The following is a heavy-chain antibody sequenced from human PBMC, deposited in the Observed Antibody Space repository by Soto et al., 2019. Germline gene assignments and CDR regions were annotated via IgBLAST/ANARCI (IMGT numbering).Heavy chain of an antibody. J-gene: IGHJ6*02. V-gene: IGHV1-46*01. Sequence: ASVKVSCKASGYAFTSYYMHWVRQAPGQGLEWMGIINPSGGSTSYAQKFQGRVTMTRDTSTSTVYMELSSLRSEDTAVYYCARDRTYYDFWSGHMDVWGQGTTVTVSS. CDR2: INPSGGST. CDR1: GYAFTSYY. D-gene: IGHD3-3*01. CDR3: ARDRTYYDFWSGHMDV.